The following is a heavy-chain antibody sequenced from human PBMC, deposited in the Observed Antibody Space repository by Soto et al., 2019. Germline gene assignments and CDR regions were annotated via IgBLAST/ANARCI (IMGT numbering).Heavy chain of an antibody. CDR2: ISSSSSYI. CDR3: AKDHNWNLNWFDP. J-gene: IGHJ5*02. CDR1: GFTFSSYS. V-gene: IGHV3-21*04. Sequence: GGSLRLSCAASGFTFSSYSMNWVRQAPGKGLEWVSSISSSSSYIYYADSVKGRFTISRDNAKNTLYLQMNSLRAEDTAVYYCAKDHNWNLNWFDPWGQGTLVTVSS. D-gene: IGHD1-20*01.